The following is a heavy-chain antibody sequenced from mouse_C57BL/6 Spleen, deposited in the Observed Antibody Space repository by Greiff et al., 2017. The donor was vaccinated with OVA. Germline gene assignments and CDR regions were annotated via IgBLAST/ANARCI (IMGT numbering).Heavy chain of an antibody. Sequence: EVKLVESGEGLVKPGGSLKLSCAASGFTFSSYAMSWVRQTPEKRLEWVAYISSGGDYIYYADTVKGRFTISRDNARNTLYLQMSSLKSEDTAMYYCTREIYDGPFAYWGQGTLVTVSA. CDR2: ISSGGDYI. J-gene: IGHJ3*01. CDR1: GFTFSSYA. D-gene: IGHD2-3*01. CDR3: TREIYDGPFAY. V-gene: IGHV5-9-1*02.